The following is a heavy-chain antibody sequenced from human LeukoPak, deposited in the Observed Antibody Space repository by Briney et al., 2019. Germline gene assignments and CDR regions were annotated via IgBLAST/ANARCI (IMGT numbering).Heavy chain of an antibody. D-gene: IGHD3-22*01. CDR3: ARVEYYYDSSGYYYNRYFQH. CDR2: IYDSGST. V-gene: IGHV4-59*01. Sequence: SETLSLTCTVSGGSISRYYWSWIRQPPGKGLEWIGYIYDSGSTNYNPSLKSRVTISVGTSKNQLSLKLSSVAAADTAVYYCARVEYYYDSSGYYYNRYFQHWGQGTLVTVSS. CDR1: GGSISRYY. J-gene: IGHJ1*01.